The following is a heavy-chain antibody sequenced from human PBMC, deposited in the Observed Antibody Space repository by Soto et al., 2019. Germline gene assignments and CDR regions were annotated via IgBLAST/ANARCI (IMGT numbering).Heavy chain of an antibody. CDR3: AKGPQLRDPTPDFDY. CDR2: ISGSGGST. J-gene: IGHJ4*02. V-gene: IGHV3-23*01. Sequence: GSLRLSCAASDFTFSSDAMTWVRQAPAKGLEWVSAISGSGGSTYYADSVKGRFTISRDNSRNTLYLQMNSLRDEDTAVYYCAKGPQLRDPTPDFDYWGQGTLVTVSS. D-gene: IGHD2-2*01. CDR1: DFTFSSDA.